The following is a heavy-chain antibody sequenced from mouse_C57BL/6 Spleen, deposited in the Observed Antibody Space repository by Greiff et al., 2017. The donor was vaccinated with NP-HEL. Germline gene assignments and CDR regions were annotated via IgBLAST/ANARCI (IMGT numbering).Heavy chain of an antibody. J-gene: IGHJ4*01. CDR2: IYPGDGDT. D-gene: IGHD2-14*01. V-gene: IGHV1-82*01. CDR1: GYAFSSSW. CDR3: AREGVRDYYAMDY. Sequence: VQLQQSGPELVKPGASVKISCKASGYAFSSSWMNWVKQRPGKGLEWIGRIYPGDGDTNYNGKFKGKATLTADKSSSTAYMKLSSLTSEDSAVYFCAREGVRDYYAMDYWGQGTSVTVSS.